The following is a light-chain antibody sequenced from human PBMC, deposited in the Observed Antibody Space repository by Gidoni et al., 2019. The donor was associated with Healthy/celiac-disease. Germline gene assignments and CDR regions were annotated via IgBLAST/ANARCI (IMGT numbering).Light chain of an antibody. CDR2: SAN. V-gene: IGLV2-11*01. CDR1: SSDVGTYDY. CDR3: CSYTGSANVL. J-gene: IGLJ2*01. Sequence: QSALIQPLSVSGSPGLSVPISCTGTSSDVGTYDYVSWYQQTPGTVPKPMIYSANIQSSGVPDRFSGSKSGNTASMTISGLRAEDETDYQCCSYTGSANVLFGGGTRLTVL.